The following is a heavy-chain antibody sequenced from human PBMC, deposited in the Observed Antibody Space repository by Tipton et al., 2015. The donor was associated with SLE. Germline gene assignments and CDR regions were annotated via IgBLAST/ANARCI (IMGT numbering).Heavy chain of an antibody. D-gene: IGHD3-16*01. CDR1: GGSISSSSYY. CDR3: ARGVMTEWYFDL. Sequence: TLSLTCTVSGGSISSSSYYWGWIRQPPGKGLEWIGSIYYSGSTYYNPSLKSRVTIPVDTSKNQFSLKLSSVTAADTAVYYCARGVMTEWYFDLWGRGTLVTVSS. V-gene: IGHV4-39*01. J-gene: IGHJ2*01. CDR2: IYYSGST.